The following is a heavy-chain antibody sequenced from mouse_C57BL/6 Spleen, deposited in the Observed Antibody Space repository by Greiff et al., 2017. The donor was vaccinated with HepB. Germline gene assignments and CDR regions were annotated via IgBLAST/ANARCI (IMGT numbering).Heavy chain of an antibody. CDR3: ARPYDYEWTWFAY. D-gene: IGHD2-4*01. V-gene: IGHV1-55*01. Sequence: QVQLQQPGAELVKPGASVKMSCKASGYTFTSYWITWVKQRPGQGLEWIGDIYPGSGSTNYNEKFKSKATLTVDTSSSTAYMQLSSLTSEDSAVYYCARPYDYEWTWFAYWGQGTLVTVSA. CDR1: GYTFTSYW. CDR2: IYPGSGST. J-gene: IGHJ3*01.